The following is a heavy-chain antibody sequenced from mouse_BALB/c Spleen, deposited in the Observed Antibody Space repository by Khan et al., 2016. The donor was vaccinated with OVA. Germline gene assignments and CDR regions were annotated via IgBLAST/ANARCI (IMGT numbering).Heavy chain of an antibody. V-gene: IGHV2-9*02. J-gene: IGHJ2*01. CDR1: GFSLTSYG. D-gene: IGHD1-3*01. CDR3: ARLEDI. Sequence: VELVESGPGLVAPSQSLSITCTVSGFSLTSYGVHWVRQPPGKGLEWLGVIWAGGSTNYNSALMSRLSISKDNSKSQVFLKMNSLQPDATAMYYCARLEDIWGQGTTLTVSS. CDR2: IWAGGST.